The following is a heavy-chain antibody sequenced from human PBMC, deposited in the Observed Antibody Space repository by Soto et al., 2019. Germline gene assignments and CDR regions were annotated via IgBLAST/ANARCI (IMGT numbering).Heavy chain of an antibody. CDR2: ISGSGGST. D-gene: IGHD2-2*01. V-gene: IGHV3-23*01. J-gene: IGHJ5*02. Sequence: LRLSCAGSGFTFRSYAMSWVRQAPGKGLEWVSAISGSGGSTYYADSVKGRFTISRDNSKNTLYLQMNSLRAEDTAVYYCANPAPGPNWFDPWGQGTLVTVSS. CDR1: GFTFRSYA. CDR3: ANPAPGPNWFDP.